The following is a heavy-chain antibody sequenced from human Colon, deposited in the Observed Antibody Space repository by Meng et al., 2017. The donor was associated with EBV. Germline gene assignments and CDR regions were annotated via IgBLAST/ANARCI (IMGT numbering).Heavy chain of an antibody. Sequence: QGQLQQWGAGLLKPSGNLSLTCAVYGGSFSGYYWTWIRQPPGKGLEWIGEINHSGSTNYNPSLKSRVTISVDTSKNQFSLKLSSVTAADTAVYYCARGLAWFRELLSINWFDPWGQGTLVTVSS. CDR1: GGSFSGYY. CDR3: ARGLAWFRELLSINWFDP. CDR2: INHSGST. V-gene: IGHV4-34*02. J-gene: IGHJ5*02. D-gene: IGHD3-10*01.